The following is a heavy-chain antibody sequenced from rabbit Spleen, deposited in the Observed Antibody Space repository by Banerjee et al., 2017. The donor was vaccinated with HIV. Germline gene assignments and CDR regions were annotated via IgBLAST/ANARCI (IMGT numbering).Heavy chain of an antibody. CDR1: GFSFSSSYY. J-gene: IGHJ4*01. D-gene: IGHD2-1*01. CDR2: IYGGSGSST. CDR3: ARGSAAMTMVITGYYLNL. Sequence: QEQLEESGGGLVPPEGSLTLTCTASGFSFSSSYYMCWVRQTPGKGLEWIACIYGGSGSSTAYASWAKGRFTISKTSSTTVPLQMTSLTAADTATYFCARGSAAMTMVITGYYLNLWGPGTLVTVS. V-gene: IGHV1S45*01.